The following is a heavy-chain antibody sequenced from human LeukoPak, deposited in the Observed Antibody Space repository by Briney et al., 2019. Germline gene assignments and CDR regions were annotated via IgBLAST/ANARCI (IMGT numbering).Heavy chain of an antibody. CDR3: ARDSGTTGEVKFDP. CDR2: INHSGST. Sequence: SETLSLTCAVYGESFSGHFWSWIRQPPGKGLEWIGEINHSGSTNYNPSLKSRVTISVDTSKNQFSLKLRSVTAADTAVYYCARDSGTTGEVKFDPWGQGTLVTVSS. J-gene: IGHJ5*02. V-gene: IGHV4-34*01. D-gene: IGHD3-10*01. CDR1: GESFSGHF.